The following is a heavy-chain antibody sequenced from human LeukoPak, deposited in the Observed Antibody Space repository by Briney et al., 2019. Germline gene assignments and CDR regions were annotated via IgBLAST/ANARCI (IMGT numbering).Heavy chain of an antibody. CDR2: IYYSGST. D-gene: IGHD1-14*01. Sequence: SETLSLTCTVSGASVSSDSYYWSWIRQPPGKGLEWIGYIYYSGSTNYNPSLKSRVTISVDTSKNQFSLKLSSVTAADTAVYYCARYNHYYHWFDPWGQGTLVTVSS. J-gene: IGHJ5*02. CDR3: ARYNHYYHWFDP. CDR1: GASVSSDSYY. V-gene: IGHV4-61*01.